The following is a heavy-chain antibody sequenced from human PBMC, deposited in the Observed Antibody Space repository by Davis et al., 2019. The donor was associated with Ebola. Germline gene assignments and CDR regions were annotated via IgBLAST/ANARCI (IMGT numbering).Heavy chain of an antibody. CDR1: GFTFSSYG. CDR2: ISYDGSNK. CDR3: AKVATTVTTSNFDY. Sequence: PGGSLRLSCAASGFTFSSYGMHWVRQAPGKGLEWVAVISYDGSNKYYADSVKGRFTISRDNSKNTLYLQMNSLRAEDTAVYYCAKVATTVTTSNFDYWGQGTLVTVSS. D-gene: IGHD4-17*01. V-gene: IGHV3-30*18. J-gene: IGHJ4*02.